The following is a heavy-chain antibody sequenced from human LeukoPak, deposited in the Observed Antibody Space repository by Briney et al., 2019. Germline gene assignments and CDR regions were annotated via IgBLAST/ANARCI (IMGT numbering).Heavy chain of an antibody. V-gene: IGHV3-9*01. CDR2: ISWNSGSI. Sequence: GGSLRLSCAASGFTFDDYAIHWVRQAPGKGLEWVSGISWNSGSIGYADSVKGRFTISRDNAKNSLYLQMNSLRAEDTALYYCAKDQSFRGYIYEAPLDYWGQGTLVTVSS. CDR3: AKDQSFRGYIYEAPLDY. D-gene: IGHD5-18*01. J-gene: IGHJ4*02. CDR1: GFTFDDYA.